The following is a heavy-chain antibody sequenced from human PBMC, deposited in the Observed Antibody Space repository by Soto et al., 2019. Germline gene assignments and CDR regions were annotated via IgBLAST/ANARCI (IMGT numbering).Heavy chain of an antibody. CDR1: GGTFSSYA. Sequence: QVQLVQSGAEVKKPGSSVKVSCKASGGTFSSYAISWVRQAPGQGLEWMGGIIPIFGTANYAQKFQGRVTITATESTSTANRELSSPRSEDTAVYYCARQIAIFGVVRTLVDYWGQGTLVTVSS. CDR3: ARQIAIFGVVRTLVDY. D-gene: IGHD3-3*01. V-gene: IGHV1-69*12. CDR2: IIPIFGTA. J-gene: IGHJ4*02.